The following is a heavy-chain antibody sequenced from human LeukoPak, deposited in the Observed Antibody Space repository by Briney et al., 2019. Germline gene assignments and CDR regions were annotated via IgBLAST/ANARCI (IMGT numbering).Heavy chain of an antibody. CDR1: GFTVSDYS. CDR3: AKDDRIQTRRYSYNY. J-gene: IGHJ4*02. CDR2: ISGSGSYT. D-gene: IGHD5-18*01. V-gene: IGHV3-23*01. Sequence: GGSLRLSCAASGFTVSDYSMTWVRQAPGKGLEWVSAISGSGSYTDYADSVKGRFTISKDNSKNTVYMRMSSLRAEDTAVYYCAKDDRIQTRRYSYNYWGQGTLVTVSS.